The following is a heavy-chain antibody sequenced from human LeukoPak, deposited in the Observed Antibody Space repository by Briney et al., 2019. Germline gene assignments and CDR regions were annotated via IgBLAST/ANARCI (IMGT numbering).Heavy chain of an antibody. D-gene: IGHD5-18*01. CDR1: GDSISSSNFH. J-gene: IGHJ5*02. Sequence: SETLSLTCTVSGDSISSSNFHWGWIRPSPGKGLEWIGTIDYRGRTFYNPSLNNRVTISADTSRNQLSLKLSSVTATDTAIYYCVRRVNTYGGWFDRWGQGALVTVSS. V-gene: IGHV4-39*01. CDR3: VRRVNTYGGWFDR. CDR2: IDYRGRT.